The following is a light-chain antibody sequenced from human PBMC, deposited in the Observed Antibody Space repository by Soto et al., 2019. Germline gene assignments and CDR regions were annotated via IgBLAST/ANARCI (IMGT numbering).Light chain of an antibody. V-gene: IGLV2-14*01. CDR2: DVS. Sequence: QSALTQPASVSGSPGQSITISCTGTSSDVGGYNYVSWYQQHPGKAPKLMIYDVSNRPSGVSNRFSGSKSGNTASLTISGLQAEDEADYYCSSYTSSRALSFGTGTKVTV. J-gene: IGLJ1*01. CDR3: SSYTSSRALS. CDR1: SSDVGGYNY.